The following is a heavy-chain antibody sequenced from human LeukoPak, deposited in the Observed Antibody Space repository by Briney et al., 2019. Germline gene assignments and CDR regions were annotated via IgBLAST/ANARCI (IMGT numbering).Heavy chain of an antibody. Sequence: KSGGSLRLSCAASGFIFSRNSMNWVRQAPGKGLEWVSSISSSSSYIYYADSVKGRFTISRDNAKNSLYLQMNSLRAEDTAVYYCARGVFDPWGQGTLVTVSS. D-gene: IGHD3-16*01. J-gene: IGHJ5*02. CDR1: GFIFSRNS. CDR2: ISSSSSYI. V-gene: IGHV3-21*01. CDR3: ARGVFDP.